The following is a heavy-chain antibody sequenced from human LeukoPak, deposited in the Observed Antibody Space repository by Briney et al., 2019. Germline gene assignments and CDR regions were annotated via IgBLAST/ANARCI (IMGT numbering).Heavy chain of an antibody. J-gene: IGHJ4*02. V-gene: IGHV1-2*02. Sequence: GASVNVSCKTSGYLFTRYYMHWVRLAPGQGLEWIGWFNPNSGGAKFPQKFDGRVTLTGDTSITTAYMELHRLTSDDTALYYCVRDFDDYGDSWGQGTLVTVSS. CDR3: VRDFDDYGDS. CDR1: GYLFTRYY. CDR2: FNPNSGGA.